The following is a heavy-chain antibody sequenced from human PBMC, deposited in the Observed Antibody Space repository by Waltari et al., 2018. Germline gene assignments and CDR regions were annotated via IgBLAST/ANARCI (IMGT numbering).Heavy chain of an antibody. CDR3: TRGGNYDFWSHSPFVDP. V-gene: IGHV4-34*01. CDR1: GASFTSYY. D-gene: IGHD3-3*01. J-gene: IGHJ5*02. CDR2: VRHPGNT. Sequence: QVPLQQWGAGLLKSSETLSLTCSVSGASFTSYYSGWVRHVPGKCLEWIGQVRHPGNTNYNPSLQSRVAISIDTSSKQFSLKVFSVTAADTGLYFCTRGGNYDFWSHSPFVDPWGQGTQVTVSS.